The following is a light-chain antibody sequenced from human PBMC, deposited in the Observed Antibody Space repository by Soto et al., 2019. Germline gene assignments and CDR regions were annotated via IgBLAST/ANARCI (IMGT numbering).Light chain of an antibody. Sequence: EVVLTQSPVALSVCARERATLSCRASQSFRGLLAWYQQKPGQAPRLLIYDAYNRATGIPPRFSGSGSGTDFTLTISSLEPEDSAVYYCQQRHMWPITFGQGTRLEIK. J-gene: IGKJ5*01. CDR2: DAY. V-gene: IGKV3-11*01. CDR1: QSFRGL. CDR3: QQRHMWPIT.